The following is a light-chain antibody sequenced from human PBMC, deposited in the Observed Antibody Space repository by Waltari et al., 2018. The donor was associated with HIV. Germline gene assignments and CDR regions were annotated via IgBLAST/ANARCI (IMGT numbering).Light chain of an antibody. CDR1: SSDVGGSNY. CDR2: EVR. Sequence: QSALTQPASVSGSPGQSITISCTGTSSDVGGSNYVSWYQQHPGKAPKLMIYEVRNRPSGVSNRCSGSNAGNTASLTIAGLQAEDEADYYCSSYTSSSTQVFGGGTKVTVL. J-gene: IGLJ3*02. CDR3: SSYTSSSTQV. V-gene: IGLV2-14*03.